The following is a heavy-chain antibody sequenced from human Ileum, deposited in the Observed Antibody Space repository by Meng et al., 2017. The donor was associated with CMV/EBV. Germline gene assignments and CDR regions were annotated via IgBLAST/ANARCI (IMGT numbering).Heavy chain of an antibody. V-gene: IGHV3-23*01. CDR1: GFTFSGFA. J-gene: IGHJ6*02. Sequence: GESLKISCAASGFTFSGFAMTWVRQAPGQGLEWVSLIDGGTVHNTRYADSVKGRFTISRDDSKNTLYLEMNSLRADDTAVYYCARDIVDNEDGVWGQGTTVTVSS. CDR3: ARDIVDNEDGV. CDR2: IDGGTVHNT. D-gene: IGHD5-12*01.